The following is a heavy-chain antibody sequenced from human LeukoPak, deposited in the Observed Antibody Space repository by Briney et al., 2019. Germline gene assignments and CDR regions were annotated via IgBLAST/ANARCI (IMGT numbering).Heavy chain of an antibody. V-gene: IGHV4-39*07. Sequence: ASETLSLTCTVSGGSISSSSYYWGWIRQPPGKGLEWIGSIYYSGSTYYNPSLKSRVTISVDTSKNQFSLKLSSVTAADTAVYYCARGPLYDSSGGDYWGQGTLVTVSS. CDR3: ARGPLYDSSGGDY. J-gene: IGHJ4*02. CDR1: GGSISSSSYY. CDR2: IYYSGST. D-gene: IGHD3-22*01.